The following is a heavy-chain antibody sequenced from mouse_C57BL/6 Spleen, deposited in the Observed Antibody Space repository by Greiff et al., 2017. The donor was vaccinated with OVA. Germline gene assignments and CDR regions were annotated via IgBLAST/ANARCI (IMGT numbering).Heavy chain of an antibody. Sequence: VQLQQSGPELVKPGASVKISCKASGYSFTGYYMNWVKQSPEKSLEWIGEINPSTGGTTYNQKFKAKATLTVDKSSSTAYMQLKSLTSEDSAVYYCASRGFADWGQGTLVTVSA. CDR3: ASRGFAD. V-gene: IGHV1-42*01. J-gene: IGHJ3*01. CDR2: INPSTGGT. CDR1: GYSFTGYY.